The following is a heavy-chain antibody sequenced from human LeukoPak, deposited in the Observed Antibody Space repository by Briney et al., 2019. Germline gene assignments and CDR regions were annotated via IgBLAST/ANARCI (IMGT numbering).Heavy chain of an antibody. CDR1: GFVFSDYY. Sequence: GGSLRLSCAASGFVFSDYYMSWVRQAPGKGREWISYISFSGGDKFYADSVEGRFTISRDNAKNSLYLQMNSLRAEDTAVYYCARSRITVASTAWAYWGQGTLVTVSS. D-gene: IGHD6-19*01. CDR3: ARSRITVASTAWAY. CDR2: ISFSGGDK. J-gene: IGHJ4*02. V-gene: IGHV3-11*01.